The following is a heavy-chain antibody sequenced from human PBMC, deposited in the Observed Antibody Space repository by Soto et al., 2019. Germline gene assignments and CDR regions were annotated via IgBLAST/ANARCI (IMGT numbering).Heavy chain of an antibody. CDR1: GYSFTGYY. Sequence: HEHLVQSGAEVKRPGASLKVSCKASGYSFTGYYIHWVRQAPGQGLEWMGWINPDSGATNYAPNFQGRVTLTSDTSISTASMDLTSLTSDDTAVYYCARGDYGTGGYPFPYLDYWGQGTLVIVSS. CDR2: INPDSGAT. D-gene: IGHD2-8*02. V-gene: IGHV1-2*02. J-gene: IGHJ4*02. CDR3: ARGDYGTGGYPFPYLDY.